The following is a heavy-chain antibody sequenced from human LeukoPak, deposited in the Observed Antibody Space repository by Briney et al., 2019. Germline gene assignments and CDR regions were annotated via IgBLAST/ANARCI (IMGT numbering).Heavy chain of an antibody. CDR1: GFIFTDYW. D-gene: IGHD3-10*01. CDR2: ISRNSGSI. CDR3: GKDRNYYGSGSYRNYYYGMEV. V-gene: IGHV3-9*01. Sequence: GGSMRLSCAASGFIFTDYWMHWVRQGPGKGLEWVSGISRNSGSIGYADSVKGRFTISRDNAKNSLYLQMNSLRAEDTALYYCGKDRNYYGSGSYRNYYYGMEVWGQGTTVTVSS. J-gene: IGHJ6*02.